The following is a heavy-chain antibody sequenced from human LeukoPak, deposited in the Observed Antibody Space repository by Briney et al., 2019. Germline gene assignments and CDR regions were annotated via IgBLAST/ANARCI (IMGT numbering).Heavy chain of an antibody. Sequence: GGSLRLSCAASGFTFSSYAMSWVRQAPGKGLEWVSAISGSGGSTYYADSVKGRFTISRDNAKNSLYLQMNSLRAEDTAVYYCARGSSGLNYWGQGTLVTVSS. CDR2: ISGSGGST. J-gene: IGHJ4*02. D-gene: IGHD3-22*01. V-gene: IGHV3-23*01. CDR3: ARGSSGLNY. CDR1: GFTFSSYA.